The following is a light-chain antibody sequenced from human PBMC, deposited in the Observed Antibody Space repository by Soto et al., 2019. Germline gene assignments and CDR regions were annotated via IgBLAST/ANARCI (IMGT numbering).Light chain of an antibody. Sequence: IVMTQSPATLSVSPGERATLSCRASQSVSSYLAWYQQKPGQAPRLLIYGVSSRATGIPDRFSGSGSGTDFTLTISRLEPEDFAVYYCQQYVTSLLTFGGGTKVDI. CDR3: QQYVTSLLT. CDR1: QSVSSY. V-gene: IGKV3-20*01. CDR2: GVS. J-gene: IGKJ4*02.